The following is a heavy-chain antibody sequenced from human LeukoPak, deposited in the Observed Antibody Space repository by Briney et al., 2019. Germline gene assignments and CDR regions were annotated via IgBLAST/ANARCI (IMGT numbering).Heavy chain of an antibody. Sequence: GESLKISCKVSGYSFTNYCIGWVRQMPGKGLEWMGIIYPGDSGPTYRPSFQGQVTISVDKSISTAYLQWSSLQASDTALYYCGMSGDRIPLQDDVFDVWGQGTMVTVST. CDR1: GYSFTNYC. D-gene: IGHD1-26*01. J-gene: IGHJ3*01. CDR2: IYPGDSGP. CDR3: GMSGDRIPLQDDVFDV. V-gene: IGHV5-51*01.